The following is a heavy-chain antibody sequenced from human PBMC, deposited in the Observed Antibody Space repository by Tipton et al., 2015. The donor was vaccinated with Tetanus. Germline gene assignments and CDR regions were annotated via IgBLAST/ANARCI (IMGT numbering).Heavy chain of an antibody. CDR1: GGSFRSGDHY. D-gene: IGHD4-11*01. Sequence: TLSLTCTVSGGSFRSGDHYWSWIRQPPGKGLEWIGYIYYSGNSDYNPSLKSRVTLSVDTSNNKFSLKLNSVTAADTAVYYCARLASYSNHLDAWGQGVLVTVSS. V-gene: IGHV4-30-4*01. J-gene: IGHJ4*02. CDR3: ARLASYSNHLDA. CDR2: IYYSGNS.